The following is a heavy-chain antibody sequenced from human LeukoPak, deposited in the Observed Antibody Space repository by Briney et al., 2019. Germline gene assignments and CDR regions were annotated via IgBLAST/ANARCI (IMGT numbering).Heavy chain of an antibody. CDR3: AKVLRGYRSDYF. V-gene: IGHV3-11*06. CDR1: GFTFSDSY. D-gene: IGHD5-18*01. Sequence: GGSLRLSCAASGFTFSDSYMSWIRQAPGKGLEWVSYISGSSNDINYADSVKGRFTVSRDNTKHSLLLQMNGLRVEDTAVYYCAKVLRGYRSDYFWGQGTLVTVSS. J-gene: IGHJ4*02. CDR2: ISGSSNDI.